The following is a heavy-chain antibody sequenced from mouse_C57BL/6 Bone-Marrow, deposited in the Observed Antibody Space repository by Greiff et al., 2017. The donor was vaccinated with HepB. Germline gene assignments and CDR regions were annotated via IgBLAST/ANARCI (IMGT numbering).Heavy chain of an antibody. CDR1: GYTFTDYY. CDR3: APWFAY. V-gene: IGHV1-19*01. Sequence: EVKLMESGPVLVKPGASVKMSCKASGYTFTDYYMNWVKQSHGKSLEWIGVINPYNGGTSYNQKFKGNATLTVDKSSSTAYMELNSLTSEDSAVYYCAPWFAYWGQGTLVTVSA. J-gene: IGHJ3*01. CDR2: INPYNGGT.